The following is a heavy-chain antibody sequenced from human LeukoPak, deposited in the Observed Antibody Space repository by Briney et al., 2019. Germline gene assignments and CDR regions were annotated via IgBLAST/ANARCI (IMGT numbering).Heavy chain of an antibody. D-gene: IGHD1-26*01. CDR2: ISDYNGNT. V-gene: IGHV1-18*01. CDR1: CYYFSSNG. Sequence: SKASCYYFSSNGMIWVGQDPPEGVEWIGWISDYNGNTNYAQQLQGRVTMTTSTSTSTAYMEMRSLRSDDTAVYYCARYIVGATVYYFDYWGQGTLDTVSS. J-gene: IGHJ4*02. CDR3: ARYIVGATVYYFDY.